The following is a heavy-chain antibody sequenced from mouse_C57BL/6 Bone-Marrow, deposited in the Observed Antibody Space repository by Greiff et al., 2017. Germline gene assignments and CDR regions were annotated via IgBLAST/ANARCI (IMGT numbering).Heavy chain of an antibody. Sequence: EVQLVESGGGLVQPGGSLKLSCAASGFTFSDYYMYWVRQTPEKRLEWVAYISNGGGSNYYPDTVKGRFTISRDNAKNTLYLQMSRLKSEDTAMYYCARQDYYGSSWFAYWGQGTLVTVSA. V-gene: IGHV5-12*01. J-gene: IGHJ3*01. CDR1: GFTFSDYY. CDR3: ARQDYYGSSWFAY. D-gene: IGHD1-1*01. CDR2: ISNGGGSN.